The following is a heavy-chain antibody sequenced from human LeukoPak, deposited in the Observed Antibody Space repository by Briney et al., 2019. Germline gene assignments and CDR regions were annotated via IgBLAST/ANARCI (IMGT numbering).Heavy chain of an antibody. CDR1: GFTFSSYG. CDR3: AKGDQRYNQNVDY. CDR2: IRYDGSNK. D-gene: IGHD1-14*01. Sequence: GGSLRLSCAASGFTFSSYGMHWVRQAPGKGLEWVAFIRYDGSNKYYADSVKGRFTISRDNSKNTLYLQMNSLRAEDTAVYYCAKGDQRYNQNVDYWGQGTLVTVSS. V-gene: IGHV3-30*02. J-gene: IGHJ4*02.